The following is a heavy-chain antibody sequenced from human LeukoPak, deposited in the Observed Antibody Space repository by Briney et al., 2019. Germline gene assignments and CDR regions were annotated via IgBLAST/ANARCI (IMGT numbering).Heavy chain of an antibody. CDR3: ARCPGYYYDSSGYSS. CDR2: INHSGST. CDR1: GGSSSGYY. Sequence: PSETLSLTCAVYGGSSSGYYWSWIRQPPGKGLEWIGEINHSGSTNYNPSLKSRVTISVDTSKNQFSLKLSSVTAADTAVYYCARCPGYYYDSSGYSSWGQGTPVTVSS. D-gene: IGHD3-22*01. V-gene: IGHV4-34*01. J-gene: IGHJ5*02.